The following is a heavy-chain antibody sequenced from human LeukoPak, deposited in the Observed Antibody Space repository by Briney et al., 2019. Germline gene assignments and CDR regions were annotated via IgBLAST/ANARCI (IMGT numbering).Heavy chain of an antibody. V-gene: IGHV4-59*01. CDR1: GGSISGYY. J-gene: IGHJ6*02. CDR3: ARDSLGYCSSTSCLDYYYYGMDV. Sequence: PSETLSLTCTVSGGSISGYYWSWIRQPPGKGLEWIGYIYSSGSTNYNPSLKSRVTISVDTSKNQFSLKLNSMTAADTAVYYCARDSLGYCSSTSCLDYYYYGMDVWGQGTTVTVSS. CDR2: IYSSGST. D-gene: IGHD2-2*01.